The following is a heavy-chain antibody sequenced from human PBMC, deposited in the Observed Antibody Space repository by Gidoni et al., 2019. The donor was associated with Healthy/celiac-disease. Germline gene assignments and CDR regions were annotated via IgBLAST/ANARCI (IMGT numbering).Heavy chain of an antibody. Sequence: IISIFGTANYAQKFQGRVTITADESTSTAYMELSSLRSEDTAVYYCARGDGQDSQYYYYYMDVWGKGTTVTVSS. V-gene: IGHV1-69*01. CDR3: ARGDGQDSQYYYYYMDV. J-gene: IGHJ6*03. CDR2: IISIFGTA.